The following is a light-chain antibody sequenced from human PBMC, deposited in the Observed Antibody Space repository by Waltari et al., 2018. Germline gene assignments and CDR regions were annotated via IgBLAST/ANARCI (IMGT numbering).Light chain of an antibody. CDR2: EVT. CDR3: SAFAGSNNYV. Sequence: HSALTQPPSASGSPGQSVTISCTGTSSDVGGYDYVSWYQQHPGKAPKLIISEVTKRPSGCPDRCSGSKSGNTASLTVSGLQADDEADYDCSAFAGSNNYVFGTGTKVTVL. V-gene: IGLV2-8*01. CDR1: SSDVGGYDY. J-gene: IGLJ1*01.